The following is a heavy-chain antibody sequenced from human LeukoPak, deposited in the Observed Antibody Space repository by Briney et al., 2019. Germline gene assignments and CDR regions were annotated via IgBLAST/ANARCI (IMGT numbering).Heavy chain of an antibody. CDR3: ASDGMATIRSFDY. J-gene: IGHJ4*02. Sequence: GGPLRLSCAASGFPFSSYEMNWVRQAPGKGLEWVSYISSSGSTIYYADSVKGRFTISRDNAKNSLYLQMNSLRAEDTAVYYCASDGMATIRSFDYWGQGTLVTVSS. D-gene: IGHD5-24*01. CDR2: ISSSGSTI. CDR1: GFPFSSYE. V-gene: IGHV3-48*03.